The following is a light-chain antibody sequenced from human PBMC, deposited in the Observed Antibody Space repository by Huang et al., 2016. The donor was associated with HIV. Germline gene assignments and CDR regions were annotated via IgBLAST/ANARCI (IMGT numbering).Light chain of an antibody. J-gene: IGKJ1*01. CDR1: HSVGSN. CDR3: QQYYTWPLT. CDR2: GAS. V-gene: IGKV3-15*01. Sequence: EIVMTQSPATLSVSPGERATLSCTASHSVGSNLAWYQQKPGQAPRLLFYGASARATGIPARVSGGGSGTEFTLTISSLQSEDFAVYSCQQYYTWPLTFGQGTKVEI.